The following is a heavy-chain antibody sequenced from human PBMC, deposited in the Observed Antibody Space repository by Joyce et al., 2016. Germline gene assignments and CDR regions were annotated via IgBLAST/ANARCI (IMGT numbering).Heavy chain of an antibody. D-gene: IGHD1-1*01. Sequence: EVQLVESGGGLVQPGGSPRLSCAASGFTFSSHWMSWVRQAPGKGLEWVANINPDGRKNNYADSVKGRFIISRDNAKNSLYVQMHSLRAEDTAVYYCAREFKWNWDFWGQGTLVTVSS. CDR1: GFTFSSHW. J-gene: IGHJ4*02. V-gene: IGHV3-7*04. CDR3: AREFKWNWDF. CDR2: INPDGRKN.